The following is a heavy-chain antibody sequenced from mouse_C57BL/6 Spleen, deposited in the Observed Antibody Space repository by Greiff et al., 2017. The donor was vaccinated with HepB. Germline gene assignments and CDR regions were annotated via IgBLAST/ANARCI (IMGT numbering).Heavy chain of an antibody. Sequence: QVQLQPPGAELVMPGASVKLSCKASGYTFTSYLMHWVKQRPGQGLEWIGEIDPSDSYTNYNQKFKGKSTLTVDKSSSTAYMQLSSLTSDDSAVYYCARSHYGYDDYAMDSWGQGTSVTVSS. CDR1: GYTFTSYL. CDR2: IDPSDSYT. J-gene: IGHJ4*01. D-gene: IGHD2-2*01. CDR3: ARSHYGYDDYAMDS. V-gene: IGHV1-69*01.